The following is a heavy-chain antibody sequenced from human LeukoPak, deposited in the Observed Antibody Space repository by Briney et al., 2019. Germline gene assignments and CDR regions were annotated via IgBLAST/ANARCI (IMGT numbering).Heavy chain of an antibody. Sequence: SETLSLTCTVSGGSISSSSYYWGWIRQPPGKGLEWIGSIYYSGSTYYNPSLKSRVTISVDTSKNQFSLKLSSVTAADTAVYYCARNVVGATPCYFDYWGQGTLVTVSS. CDR3: ARNVVGATPCYFDY. D-gene: IGHD1-26*01. CDR1: GGSISSSSYY. J-gene: IGHJ4*02. V-gene: IGHV4-39*01. CDR2: IYYSGST.